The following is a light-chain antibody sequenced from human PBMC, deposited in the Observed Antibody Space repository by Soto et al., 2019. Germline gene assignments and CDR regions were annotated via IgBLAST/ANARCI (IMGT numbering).Light chain of an antibody. V-gene: IGLV2-14*01. CDR3: SSYTSSSTLVV. Sequence: QSALTQPASVSGSPGQSITISCTGTSSDVGGYNYVSWYQQHPGKAPKLMIYEVNNRPSGVSNRFSGSKSGNTASLTISGLQAEDDADYYYSSYTSSSTLVVFGGGTKLTVL. CDR2: EVN. CDR1: SSDVGGYNY. J-gene: IGLJ2*01.